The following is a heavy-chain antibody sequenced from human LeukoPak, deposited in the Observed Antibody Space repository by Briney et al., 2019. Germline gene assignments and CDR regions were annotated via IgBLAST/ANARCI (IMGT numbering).Heavy chain of an antibody. J-gene: IGHJ4*02. CDR2: IYYSGST. V-gene: IGHV4-61*01. CDR3: ARAYSGYRFDY. D-gene: IGHD5-12*01. CDR1: GGSVSSGSYY. Sequence: PSETLSLTCTVSGGSVSSGSYYWSWIRQPPGKGLEWIGYIYYSGSTNYNPSLKSRVTISVDTSKNQFSLKLSSVTAADTAVYYCARAYSGYRFDYWGQGTLVTVSS.